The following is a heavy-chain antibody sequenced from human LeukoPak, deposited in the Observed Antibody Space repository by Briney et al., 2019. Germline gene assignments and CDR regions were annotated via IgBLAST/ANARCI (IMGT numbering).Heavy chain of an antibody. CDR2: LSYDGNNT. CDR1: GFTFSSYA. D-gene: IGHD6-13*01. Sequence: PGKSLRLSCAASGFTFSSYAMHWVRQAPGKGLEWVAVLSYDGNNTYHADSVKGRFTISRDNSKNTLYLQMNSLRPEDTAVYYCARVPGIAATAYYYYAMDVWGQGTTVTVSS. J-gene: IGHJ6*02. V-gene: IGHV3-30-3*01. CDR3: ARVPGIAATAYYYYAMDV.